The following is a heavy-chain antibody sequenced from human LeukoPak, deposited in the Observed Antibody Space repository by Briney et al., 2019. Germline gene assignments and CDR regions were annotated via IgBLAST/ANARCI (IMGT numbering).Heavy chain of an antibody. CDR1: GFSLSSNG. CDR2: ISYDGSHK. CDR3: SRIAADVFDY. Sequence: GGSLRLSCVASGFSLSSNGMHWVRQAPDKGLDWVAIISYDGSHKYYADSVKGRFTISRDNAKNSLYLQMNSLRAEDTAVYYCSRIAADVFDYWGQGTLVTVSS. D-gene: IGHD6-6*01. J-gene: IGHJ4*02. V-gene: IGHV3-30*04.